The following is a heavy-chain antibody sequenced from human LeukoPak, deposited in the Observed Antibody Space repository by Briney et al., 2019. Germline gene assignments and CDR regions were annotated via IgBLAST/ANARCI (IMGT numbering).Heavy chain of an antibody. CDR1: GGSIRTNNYY. Sequence: SETLSLTCTVSGGSIRTNNYYWGWIRQPPGKGLEWIGTIYYTGITYYNPSLKSRVTISVDTSKNQFSLKLSSVTAADTAVYYCARLPGRSGYYYYYMDVWGKGTTVTISS. D-gene: IGHD2-15*01. J-gene: IGHJ6*03. CDR2: IYYTGIT. CDR3: ARLPGRSGYYYYYMDV. V-gene: IGHV4-39*07.